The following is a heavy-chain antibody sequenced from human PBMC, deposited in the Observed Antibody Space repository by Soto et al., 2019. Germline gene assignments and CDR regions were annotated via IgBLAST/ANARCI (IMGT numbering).Heavy chain of an antibody. V-gene: IGHV1-8*01. D-gene: IGHD2-21*02. J-gene: IGHJ3*02. Sequence: GASVKVSCKASGYTFTSYDINWGRQATGQGLEWMGWMNPNSGNTGYAQKFQGRVTMTRNTSISTAYMELSSLRSEDTAVYHCARGRPVTGDAFDIWGQGTRVTVSS. CDR2: MNPNSGNT. CDR3: ARGRPVTGDAFDI. CDR1: GYTFTSYD.